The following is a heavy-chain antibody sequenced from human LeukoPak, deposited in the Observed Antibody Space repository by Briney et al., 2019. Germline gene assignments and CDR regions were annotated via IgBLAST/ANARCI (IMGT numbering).Heavy chain of an antibody. D-gene: IGHD6-13*01. J-gene: IGHJ4*02. Sequence: GGSLRLSCAASGFTFSSYSMNWVRQAPGKGLEWVSSISSSSSYTAYADSVKGRFTISRDNAKNPLYLQINSLRAEDTAVYFCARAANTATGTPTLAIDYWGQGTLVTVSS. CDR2: ISSSSSYT. V-gene: IGHV3-21*04. CDR1: GFTFSSYS. CDR3: ARAANTATGTPTLAIDY.